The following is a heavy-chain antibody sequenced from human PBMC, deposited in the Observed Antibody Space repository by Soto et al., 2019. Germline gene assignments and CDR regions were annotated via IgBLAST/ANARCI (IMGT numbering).Heavy chain of an antibody. CDR1: EYTFTSYS. CDR3: ARELQGLYYFDY. D-gene: IGHD4-4*01. V-gene: IGHV1-3*01. J-gene: IGHJ4*02. Sequence: ASVKVSYKASEYTFTSYSMQWVRQAPGQSLEWMGWINAGNGNTKYSQKFQGRVTITRDTSASTAYMELSSLRSEDTAVYYCARELQGLYYFDYWGLGTLVTVSS. CDR2: INAGNGNT.